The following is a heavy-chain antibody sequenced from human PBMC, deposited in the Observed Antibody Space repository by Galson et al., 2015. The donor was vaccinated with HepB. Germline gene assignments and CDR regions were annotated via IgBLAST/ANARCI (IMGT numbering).Heavy chain of an antibody. D-gene: IGHD3-16*01. V-gene: IGHV3-30-3*01. CDR1: GFVFSGYG. J-gene: IGHJ5*02. CDR3: ARDWGDP. CDR2: ISHDGTKK. Sequence: SLRLSCAGSGFVFSGYGIHWVRQAPGQGLEWVAVISHDGTKKYYADFVKGRFTISRDKSRNTLYLQMNSLRLEDTAIYYCARDWGDPWGQGTLVTVSS.